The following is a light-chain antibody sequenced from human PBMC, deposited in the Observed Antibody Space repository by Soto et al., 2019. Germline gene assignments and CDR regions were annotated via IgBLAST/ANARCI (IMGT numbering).Light chain of an antibody. Sequence: EVVMRQSPATLSVSPGEGATLSCRASQSVSNNYLAWYQQKPGQAPRLLIYGASNRATGIPDRFSGSGSGTDFTLTISRLEPEDFAVYYCQQYGSSLITFGQGTRLEIK. J-gene: IGKJ5*01. V-gene: IGKV3-20*01. CDR1: QSVSNNY. CDR2: GAS. CDR3: QQYGSSLIT.